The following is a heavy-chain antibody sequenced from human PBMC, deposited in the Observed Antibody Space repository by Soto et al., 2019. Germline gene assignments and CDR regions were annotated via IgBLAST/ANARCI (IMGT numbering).Heavy chain of an antibody. CDR1: GGTFSSYA. D-gene: IGHD3-22*01. CDR3: ARLGAYYQSLDP. CDR2: IIPIFGTA. V-gene: IGHV1-69*13. J-gene: IGHJ5*02. Sequence: SVKVSCKASGGTFSSYAISWVRQAPGQGLEWMGGIIPIFGTANYAQKFQGRVTITADESTSTAYMELSSLRSEDTAVYYCARLGAYYQSLDPWGPGTLVTVSS.